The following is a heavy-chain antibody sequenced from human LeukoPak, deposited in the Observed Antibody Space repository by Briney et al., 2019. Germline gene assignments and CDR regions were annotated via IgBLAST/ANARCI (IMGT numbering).Heavy chain of an antibody. J-gene: IGHJ6*02. CDR3: AKDQGSSWYGGMDV. V-gene: IGHV3-30*18. D-gene: IGHD6-13*01. Sequence: GRSLGLSCAASGFTFSSYGMHWVRQAPGKGLEWVAVISYDGSNKYYADSVKGRFTISRDNSKNTLYLQMNSLRAEDTAVYYCAKDQGSSWYGGMDVWGQGTTVTVSS. CDR2: ISYDGSNK. CDR1: GFTFSSYG.